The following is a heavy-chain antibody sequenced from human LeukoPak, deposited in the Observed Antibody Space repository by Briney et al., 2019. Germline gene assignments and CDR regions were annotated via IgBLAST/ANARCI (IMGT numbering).Heavy chain of an antibody. CDR1: GGSISSDSYS. V-gene: IGHV4-39*01. Sequence: LETLSLTCTVSGGSISSDSYSWGWIRQPPGKGLEWVGQKYSSGTTQYNPSLKSRLTTSIDTSKNKFSLNLSSVTAADTAVYYCVRLDPVGGDDYWGQGIQVTVSS. D-gene: IGHD1-26*01. J-gene: IGHJ4*02. CDR2: KYSSGTT. CDR3: VRLDPVGGDDY.